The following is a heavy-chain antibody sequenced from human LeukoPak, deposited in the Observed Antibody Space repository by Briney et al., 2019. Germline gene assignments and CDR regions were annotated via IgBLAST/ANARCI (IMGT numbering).Heavy chain of an antibody. D-gene: IGHD6-13*01. Sequence: EASVKVSCKASGYTFSTYAMHWVRQAPGQRLEWMGWINPNTGGTNYAQKFQGRVTMTRDTSISTAYMELSRLRSDDTAVYYCARNAPQDYSSSWYGYWGQGTLVTVSS. CDR2: INPNTGGT. V-gene: IGHV1-2*02. J-gene: IGHJ4*02. CDR1: GYTFSTYA. CDR3: ARNAPQDYSSSWYGY.